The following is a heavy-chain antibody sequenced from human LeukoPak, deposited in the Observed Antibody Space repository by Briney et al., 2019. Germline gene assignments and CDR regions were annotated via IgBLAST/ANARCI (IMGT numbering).Heavy chain of an antibody. CDR2: ISASGGST. Sequence: PGGSLRLSCAASQFTFSNYAMSWVRQAPGKGLEWVSGISASGGSTDYADSVKGRFSISRDTSKNTLYLQMDSLRAEDTAVYYCVKFRSYYDSSGYMGTDYWGQGTLVTVSS. CDR3: VKFRSYYDSSGYMGTDY. D-gene: IGHD3-22*01. V-gene: IGHV3-23*01. J-gene: IGHJ4*02. CDR1: QFTFSNYA.